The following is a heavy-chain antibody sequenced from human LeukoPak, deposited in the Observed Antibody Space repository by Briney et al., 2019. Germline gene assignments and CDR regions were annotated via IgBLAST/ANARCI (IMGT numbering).Heavy chain of an antibody. J-gene: IGHJ5*02. Sequence: SETLSLTCTVSGGSIISSNYYWAWIRQPPGKELEWLATVFNSSITHYTPSLKSRATISVDTSKDQFSLKLDSVTAADTALYYCARLWFGNGRTFDPWGQGTLVTVSS. CDR3: ARLWFGNGRTFDP. CDR2: VFNSSIT. CDR1: GGSIISSNYY. V-gene: IGHV4-39*01. D-gene: IGHD3-10*01.